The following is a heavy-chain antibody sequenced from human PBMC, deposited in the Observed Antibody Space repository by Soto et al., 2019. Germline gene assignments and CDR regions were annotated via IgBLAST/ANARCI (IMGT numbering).Heavy chain of an antibody. CDR2: INHSGGT. J-gene: IGHJ5*02. CDR3: ARGGAYDILTGTQYPRGGEFDP. CDR1: VGSFSGYY. D-gene: IGHD3-9*01. Sequence: SETLSLTCAVYVGSFSGYYWSWIRQPPGKGTEWIGEINHSGGTNYNPSLKSRVTISVDTYKNQFSLKLSSLTAADTAVYYCARGGAYDILTGTQYPRGGEFDPCGQGTLVTVSS. V-gene: IGHV4-34*01.